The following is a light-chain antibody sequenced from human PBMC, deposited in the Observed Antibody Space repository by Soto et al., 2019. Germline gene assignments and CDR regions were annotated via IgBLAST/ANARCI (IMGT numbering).Light chain of an antibody. CDR3: SSYTSSSTPHV. Sequence: QSVLTQPRSVSGSPGQSVTISCIGTSSDVGGYNYVSWYQQHPGKAPKLMIYEVSNRPSGVSNRFSGSKSGNTASLTISGLQAEDEADYYCSSYTSSSTPHVFGTGTKVTVL. J-gene: IGLJ1*01. CDR2: EVS. CDR1: SSDVGGYNY. V-gene: IGLV2-14*01.